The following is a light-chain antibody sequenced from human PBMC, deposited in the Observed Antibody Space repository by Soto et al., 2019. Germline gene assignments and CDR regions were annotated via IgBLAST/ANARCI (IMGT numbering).Light chain of an antibody. CDR1: QSVRSNY. Sequence: EIVLTQSPGALSLSPGERATLSCRASQSVRSNYLAWYQQKPGQAPRLLIYGASSRATGIPDRFSGSGSGTDXXXTXXRLEPEDFAVYYCQQYGSSPPVTFGGGTRVEIK. V-gene: IGKV3-20*01. J-gene: IGKJ4*01. CDR3: QQYGSSPPVT. CDR2: GAS.